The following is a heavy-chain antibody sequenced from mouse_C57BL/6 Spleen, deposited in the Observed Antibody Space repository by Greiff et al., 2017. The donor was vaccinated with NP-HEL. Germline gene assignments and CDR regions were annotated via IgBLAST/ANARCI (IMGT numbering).Heavy chain of an antibody. D-gene: IGHD2-1*01. V-gene: IGHV1-9*01. J-gene: IGHJ4*01. CDR1: GYPFTGYW. Sequence: QVQLQQSGAELMKPGASVKLSCKATGYPFTGYWIEWVKQRPGHGLEWIGELLPGSGSTNYHEKFKGKATFTADTSSNTAYMQLSSLTTEDSAIYYCARWGNYVGYAMDYWGQGTSVTVSS. CDR3: ARWGNYVGYAMDY. CDR2: LLPGSGST.